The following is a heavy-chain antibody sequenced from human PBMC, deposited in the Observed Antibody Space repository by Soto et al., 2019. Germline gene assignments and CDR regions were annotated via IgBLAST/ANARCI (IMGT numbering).Heavy chain of an antibody. CDR2: ISHGGGST. CDR1: GFTLSNHA. CDR3: TRDWAVGLPDY. J-gene: IGHJ4*02. D-gene: IGHD1-26*01. V-gene: IGHV3-23*01. Sequence: EVQLLESGGGLVQPGGSLRLSCAASGFTLSNHAMSWVRQAPGQGLQWVSTISHGGGSTFYADSVKGRFTISRDNSKNTLSLQMNSLRAEDSALYYCTRDWAVGLPDYWGQGPRVTVSS.